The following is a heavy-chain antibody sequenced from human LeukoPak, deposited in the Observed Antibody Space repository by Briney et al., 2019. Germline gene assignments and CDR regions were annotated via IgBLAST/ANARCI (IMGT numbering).Heavy chain of an antibody. CDR1: GGSISSSNW. Sequence: SETLSLTCAVSGGSISSSNWWSWVRQPPGKGLEWIGEIYHSGSTNYNPSLKSRVTISVDKSKNQFSLKLSSVTAADTAVYYCARLEAARRGGLDYWGQGTLVTVSS. D-gene: IGHD6-6*01. J-gene: IGHJ4*02. CDR2: IYHSGST. CDR3: ARLEAARRGGLDY. V-gene: IGHV4-4*02.